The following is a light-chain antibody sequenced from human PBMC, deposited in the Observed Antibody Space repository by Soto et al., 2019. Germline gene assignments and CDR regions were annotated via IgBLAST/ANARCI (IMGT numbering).Light chain of an antibody. CDR3: QQYNSYSWT. CDR1: QSISSW. V-gene: IGKV1-5*03. Sequence: DIQMTQSPSTLSASVGDRVTITCRASQSISSWLAWYQQKPGKAPNLLIYKASNLESGVPSRFSGSGSGTEFTLSISSLQPDDFAPYYCQQYNSYSWTFGQGTKVEIK. CDR2: KAS. J-gene: IGKJ1*01.